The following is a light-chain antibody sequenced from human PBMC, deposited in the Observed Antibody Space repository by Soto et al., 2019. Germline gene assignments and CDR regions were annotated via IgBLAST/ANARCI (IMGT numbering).Light chain of an antibody. Sequence: EIQMTQSPSSLSASVGDIVTITCQASQNINNYLNWYQQKPGRAPKLLIYDASNLEAGVPSRFRGSGSGTDFTFTISRLQPEDIATYYCQQYENLPTFGQRTRLEI. CDR3: QQYENLPT. J-gene: IGKJ5*01. CDR2: DAS. V-gene: IGKV1-33*01. CDR1: QNINNY.